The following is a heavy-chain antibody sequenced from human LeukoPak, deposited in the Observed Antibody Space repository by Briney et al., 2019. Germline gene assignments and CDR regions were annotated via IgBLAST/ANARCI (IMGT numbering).Heavy chain of an antibody. CDR1: GFTFSSYG. CDR3: AKISSGDQSDY. CDR2: ISYDGSNK. J-gene: IGHJ4*02. Sequence: GGSLRLSCAASGFTFSSYGMHWVRQAPGEGLEWVAVISYDGSNKYYADSVKGRFTISRDNSKNTLYLQMNSLRAEDTAVYYCAKISSGDQSDYWGQGTLVTVSS. D-gene: IGHD1-26*01. V-gene: IGHV3-30*18.